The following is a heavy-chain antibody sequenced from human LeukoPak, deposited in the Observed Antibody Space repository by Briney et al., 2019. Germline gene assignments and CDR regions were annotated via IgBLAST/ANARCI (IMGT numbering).Heavy chain of an antibody. V-gene: IGHV4-59*12. Sequence: SETLSLTCTVSGGSISSYYWSWIRQPPGKGLEWIGYIYYSGSTNYNPSLKSRVTISVDTSKNQFSLKLSSVTAADTAVYYCARETVLRFLEWLSPSRGYNWFDPWGQGTLVTVSS. CDR2: IYYSGST. J-gene: IGHJ5*02. CDR3: ARETVLRFLEWLSPSRGYNWFDP. D-gene: IGHD3-3*01. CDR1: GGSISSYY.